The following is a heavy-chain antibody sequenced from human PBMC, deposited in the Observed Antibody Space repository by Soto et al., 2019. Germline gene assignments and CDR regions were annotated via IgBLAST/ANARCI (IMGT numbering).Heavy chain of an antibody. Sequence: LXLSCAASGFTFITYAMNWCRQAPGKGLEWVSLIISSGGSTYYADSVKGRFTISRDNSKNTLYLQMNSLRADDTAVYYCAKAEGRSYGTDYSQNWGQGTLVTVSS. D-gene: IGHD1-26*01. J-gene: IGHJ1*01. CDR1: GFTFITYA. CDR2: IISSGGST. CDR3: AKAEGRSYGTDYSQN. V-gene: IGHV3-23*01.